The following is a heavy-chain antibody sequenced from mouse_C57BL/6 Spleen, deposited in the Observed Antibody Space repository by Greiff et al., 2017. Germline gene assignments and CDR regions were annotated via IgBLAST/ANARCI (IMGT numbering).Heavy chain of an antibody. D-gene: IGHD1-1*01. CDR2: IYPGSGST. J-gene: IGHJ1*03. V-gene: IGHV1-55*01. Sequence: QVQLQQPGAELVKPGASVKMSCKASGYTFTSYWITWVKQRPGQGLEWIGDIYPGSGSTNYNEKFKSKATLTVDTSSSTAYIQLSSLTSEDSAVFYCASSITTVVATGYFDVWGTGTTVTVAS. CDR1: GYTFTSYW. CDR3: ASSITTVVATGYFDV.